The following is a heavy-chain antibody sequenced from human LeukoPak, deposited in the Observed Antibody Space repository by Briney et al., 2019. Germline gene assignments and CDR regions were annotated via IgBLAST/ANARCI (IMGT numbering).Heavy chain of an antibody. V-gene: IGHV3-23*01. J-gene: IGHJ4*02. CDR1: GVTLSNYA. CDR2: ISSSGSGGNT. D-gene: IGHD5-12*01. CDR3: AKDQFRYSGYDDHAPKYGTGISE. Sequence: GGSLRLACVASGVTLSNYAMSWARQAPGKGLEWVSGISSSGSGGNTYYADSVKGRFTISRDNSKNTLYLQMNSLRAEDTAVYYCAKDQFRYSGYDDHAPKYGTGISEWGQGTLVTVSS.